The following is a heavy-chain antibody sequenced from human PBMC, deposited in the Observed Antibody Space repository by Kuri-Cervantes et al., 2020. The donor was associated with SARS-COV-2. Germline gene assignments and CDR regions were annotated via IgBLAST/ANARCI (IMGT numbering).Heavy chain of an antibody. J-gene: IGHJ4*02. V-gene: IGHV3-48*04. D-gene: IGHD2-21*02. CDR1: GFTFSSYT. CDR2: ISSSGSII. CDR3: ARGGGYCGGDCYDFDY. Sequence: LSLTCAASGFTFSSYTMNWVRQAPGKGLEWVSYISSSGSIIYYADSVKGRFTISRDNAKNSLYLQMNSLRAEDTAVYNCARGGGYCGGDCYDFDYWGQGTLVTVSS.